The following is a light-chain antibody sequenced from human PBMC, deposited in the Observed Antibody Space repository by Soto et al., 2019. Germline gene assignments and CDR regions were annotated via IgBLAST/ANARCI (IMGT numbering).Light chain of an antibody. Sequence: DIQMTQSPSTLSASVGDRVTITCRASQSINSWLAWYQQKPGKGPKVVIYKASSLESGVPPTFSGSGSGTGFTLTISSLQPDDFASDYCQHYDSDPDNVGHGTKLEI. CDR2: KAS. V-gene: IGKV1-5*03. CDR1: QSINSW. CDR3: QHYDSDPDN. J-gene: IGKJ2*01.